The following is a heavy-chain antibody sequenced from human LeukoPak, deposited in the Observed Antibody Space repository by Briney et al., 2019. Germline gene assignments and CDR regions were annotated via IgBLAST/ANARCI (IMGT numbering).Heavy chain of an antibody. CDR3: ARDEEQQLLDY. CDR1: GLTLSSYW. Sequence: PGGSLTLACAAAGLTLSSYWTHCVSHAPGKWLVWVIPINSGGSSTSYADSVKGRFTISRDNAKNTLSLQMSSLRAEDTAVYYCARDEEQQLLDYWGQGTLVTVSS. CDR2: INSGGSST. D-gene: IGHD6-13*01. V-gene: IGHV3-74*01. J-gene: IGHJ4*02.